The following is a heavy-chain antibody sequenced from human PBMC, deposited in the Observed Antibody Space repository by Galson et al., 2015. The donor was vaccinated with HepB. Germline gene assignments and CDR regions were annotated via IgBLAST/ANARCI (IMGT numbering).Heavy chain of an antibody. Sequence: SGAEVKQPGDSLKISCKGSGYTFTSHWIGWVRQKSGKGLDWMGIINPTDSEIRYSPSFQGQVTISADKSSTTAYLQWKSLKASDTALYYCARFGALSGRGWGDAFDLWGQGTMVIVSS. D-gene: IGHD3-16*01. CDR1: GYTFTSHW. V-gene: IGHV5-51*01. CDR2: INPTDSEI. CDR3: ARFGALSGRGWGDAFDL. J-gene: IGHJ3*01.